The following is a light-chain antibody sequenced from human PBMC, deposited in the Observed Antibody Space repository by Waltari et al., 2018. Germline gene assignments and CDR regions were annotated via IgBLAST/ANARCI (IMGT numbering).Light chain of an antibody. CDR1: QSVTNY. J-gene: IGKJ4*01. CDR2: DTS. V-gene: IGKV3-11*01. Sequence: DIVLTQSPAILSLSPGERASLPCRASQSVTNYLAWSQQKPGQAPRLLIYDTSNRATGIPARSSGSGFATDFTLTISSLEPDDFAVYYCQQRRNWPLTFGGGTKVEIK. CDR3: QQRRNWPLT.